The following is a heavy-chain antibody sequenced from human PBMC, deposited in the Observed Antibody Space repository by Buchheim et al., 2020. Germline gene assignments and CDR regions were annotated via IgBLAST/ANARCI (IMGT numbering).Heavy chain of an antibody. CDR3: ASKLLWFGELFRDY. J-gene: IGHJ4*02. V-gene: IGHV4-39*01. Sequence: QLQLQESGPGLVKPSETLSLTCTVSGGSISSSSYYWGWIRQPPGKGLEWIGSIYYSGCTSYNPSLKSPVTISVDTSKNQFSLKLSSMTAADTAVYYCASKLLWFGELFRDYWGQGTL. CDR2: IYYSGCT. CDR1: GGSISSSSYY. D-gene: IGHD3-10*01.